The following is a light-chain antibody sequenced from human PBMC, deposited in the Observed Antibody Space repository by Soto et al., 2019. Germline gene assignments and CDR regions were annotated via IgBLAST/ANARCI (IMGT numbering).Light chain of an antibody. Sequence: EIVMTQSPATLSVSPGERATISCRASQSVSSNLAWFQQKPGQAPGLLIYGASTRATGIPDRFSGSGSGTEFTLTVSSLQSEDFAVYYCQQYNSWPPITFGQGTRLEIK. CDR1: QSVSSN. CDR2: GAS. CDR3: QQYNSWPPIT. V-gene: IGKV3-15*01. J-gene: IGKJ5*01.